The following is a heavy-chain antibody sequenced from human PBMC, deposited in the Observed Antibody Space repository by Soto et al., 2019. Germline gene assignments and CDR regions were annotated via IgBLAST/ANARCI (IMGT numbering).Heavy chain of an antibody. D-gene: IGHD4-4*01. J-gene: IGHJ6*02. V-gene: IGHV1-3*01. CDR1: GYTFTSYA. CDR3: ASSYSNYALIDYYYYGMDV. Sequence: QVQLVQSGAEVKKPGASVKVSCKASGYTFTSYAMHWVRQAPGQRLEWMGWINAGNGNTKYSQKFQGRVNITRDTSASTAYMELSRLRSEDTTVYYCASSYSNYALIDYYYYGMDVWGQGTTVTVSS. CDR2: INAGNGNT.